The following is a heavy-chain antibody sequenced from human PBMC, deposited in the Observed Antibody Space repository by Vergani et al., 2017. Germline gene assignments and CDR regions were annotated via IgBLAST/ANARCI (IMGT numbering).Heavy chain of an antibody. CDR2: ISYDGRNE. CDR3: ARDETFGYSSGWYRGFGNYYYYYGMDV. D-gene: IGHD6-19*01. J-gene: IGHJ6*02. CDR1: GFTFISYG. V-gene: IGHV3-30*03. Sequence: VQLLESGGGVVQPGRSLRLSCAASGFTFISYGMHLVRQAPGKGLEWVAVISYDGRNEYYADSVKGRFTFSRDNAKNSLYLQMNSLRAEDTAVYYCARDETFGYSSGWYRGFGNYYYYYGMDVWGQGTTVTVSS.